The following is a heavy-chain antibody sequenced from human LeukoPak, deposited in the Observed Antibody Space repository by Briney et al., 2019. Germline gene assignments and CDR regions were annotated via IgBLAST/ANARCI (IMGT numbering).Heavy chain of an antibody. D-gene: IGHD3-22*01. Sequence: GGSLRLSCAASGFTFSSYGMHWVRQAPGKGLEWLAFIRYDGSNKYYADSVKGRFTISRDNSKNTLYLQMNSLRAEDTAVYYCARVIDYYDNWFDPWGQGTLVTVSS. CDR2: IRYDGSNK. V-gene: IGHV3-30*02. J-gene: IGHJ5*02. CDR3: ARVIDYYDNWFDP. CDR1: GFTFSSYG.